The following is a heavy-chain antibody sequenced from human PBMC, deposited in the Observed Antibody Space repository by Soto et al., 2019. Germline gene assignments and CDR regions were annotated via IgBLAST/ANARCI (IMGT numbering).Heavy chain of an antibody. D-gene: IGHD3-16*02. J-gene: IGHJ4*02. CDR2: IYYSGST. V-gene: IGHV4-59*01. CDR1: GGSISSYY. Sequence: QVQLQESGPGLVKPSETLSLTCTVSGGSISSYYWSWIRQPPGKGLEWIGYIYYSGSTNYNPSLKSRVNISVDTSKNQLSMKLSSVTAADTAVYYCARGRYDYVWGSYRNRFDYWGQGTMVTVSS. CDR3: ARGRYDYVWGSYRNRFDY.